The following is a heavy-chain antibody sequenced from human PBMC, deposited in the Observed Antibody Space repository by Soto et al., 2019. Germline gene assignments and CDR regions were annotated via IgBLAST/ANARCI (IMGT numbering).Heavy chain of an antibody. CDR3: AKLLLGGITYTWFDP. D-gene: IGHD3-22*01. CDR1: GCSISSYY. V-gene: IGHV4-59*12. J-gene: IGHJ5*02. Sequence: SETLSLTCTVSGCSISSYYWSWIRQPPGKGLEWIGYIYYSGSTNYNPSLKSRVTISVDTSKNQFSLQWSSVKASDTGIYYCAKLLLGGITYTWFDPWGQGTLVTVSS. CDR2: IYYSGST.